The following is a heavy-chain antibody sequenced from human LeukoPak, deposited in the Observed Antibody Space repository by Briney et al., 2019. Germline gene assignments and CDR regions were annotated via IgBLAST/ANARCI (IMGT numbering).Heavy chain of an antibody. V-gene: IGHV3-30*02. CDR2: IRNDGRNK. J-gene: IGHJ4*02. D-gene: IGHD3-22*01. Sequence: GGSLRLSCAASGFSFSKYGMHWVRQAPGRGLEWVAFIRNDGRNKYYADSVKGRFTISRDNSKNTLYLQMNSLRAEDTAVYYCVRDLYRIVVVPHYFDYWGQGTLVTVSS. CDR1: GFSFSKYG. CDR3: VRDLYRIVVVPHYFDY.